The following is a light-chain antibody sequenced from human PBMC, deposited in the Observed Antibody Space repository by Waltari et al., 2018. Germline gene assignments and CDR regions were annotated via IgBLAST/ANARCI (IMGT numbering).Light chain of an antibody. J-gene: IGLJ2*01. CDR2: DVY. CDR1: SSDVGACEY. Sequence: QSALTQPRPVSGSPGQSVTISCTGASSDVGACEYVSWYQQHPGKVPKLLIFDVYKRPSGVPDRFSGSKSGNTASLTISGLQPEDEADYHCCSYVGASTFVFGGGTKLTVL. CDR3: CSYVGASTFV. V-gene: IGLV2-11*01.